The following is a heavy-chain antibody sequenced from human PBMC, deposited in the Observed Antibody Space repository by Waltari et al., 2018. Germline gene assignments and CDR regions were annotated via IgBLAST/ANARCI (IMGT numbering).Heavy chain of an antibody. Sequence: QLQLQESGPGLVKPSETLSLTCTVSGGSISSSSYYWGWIRQPPGKGLEWIGSIYYSGSTYYNPSLKSRVTISVDTSKNQFSLKLSSVTAADTAVYYCARGKNYDILTGYYAFEYYFDYWGQGTLVTVSS. J-gene: IGHJ4*02. CDR2: IYYSGST. V-gene: IGHV4-39*07. CDR3: ARGKNYDILTGYYAFEYYFDY. D-gene: IGHD3-9*01. CDR1: GGSISSSSYY.